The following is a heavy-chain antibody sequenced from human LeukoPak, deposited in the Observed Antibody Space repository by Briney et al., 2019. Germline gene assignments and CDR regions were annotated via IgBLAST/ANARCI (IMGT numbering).Heavy chain of an antibody. V-gene: IGHV3-7*01. CDR3: ARDPYSGSYGAFDI. Sequence: QSGGSLRLSCAAPEFTFSEYWMSWVRQAPGKGLEWVANIKQDGSGKEYGDSVRGRFIISRDNAKNSLYLQMNSLRAEDTAIYFCARDPYSGSYGAFDIWGQGTMVTVSS. CDR1: EFTFSEYW. J-gene: IGHJ3*02. D-gene: IGHD1-26*01. CDR2: IKQDGSGK.